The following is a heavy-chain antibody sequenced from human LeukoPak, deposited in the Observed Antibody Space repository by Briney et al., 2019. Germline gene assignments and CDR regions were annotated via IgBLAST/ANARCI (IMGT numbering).Heavy chain of an antibody. V-gene: IGHV3-30*02. CDR2: RGYGGSNK. Sequence: GGSLILSCAASGFTFSSYGMHWVRQAPGKGLEWVAVRGYGGSNKYYADSVKGRFTISRDNSKNTLYLQMNSLRAEDTAVYYCAKQGRPGSASYSDAFDIWGQGTMVTVSS. CDR3: AKQGRPGSASYSDAFDI. CDR1: GFTFSSYG. D-gene: IGHD1-26*01. J-gene: IGHJ3*02.